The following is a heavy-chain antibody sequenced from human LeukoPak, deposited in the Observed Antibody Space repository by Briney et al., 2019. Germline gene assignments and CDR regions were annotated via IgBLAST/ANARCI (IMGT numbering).Heavy chain of an antibody. CDR2: ISTYNGNT. Sequence: ASVKVSCKASGYTFTSYGVSWVRQAPRQGLEWMGWISTYNGNTNYAQKFQGRVTMTTDTSTSTAYMELRSLRSDDTAVYYCARDSYSSYYFDYWGQGTLVTVSS. CDR3: ARDSYSSYYFDY. CDR1: GYTFTSYG. V-gene: IGHV1-18*01. D-gene: IGHD2-21*01. J-gene: IGHJ4*02.